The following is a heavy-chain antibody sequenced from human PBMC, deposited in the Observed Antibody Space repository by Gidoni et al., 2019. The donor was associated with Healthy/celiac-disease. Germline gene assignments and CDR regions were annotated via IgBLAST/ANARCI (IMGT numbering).Heavy chain of an antibody. V-gene: IGHV3-9*01. CDR1: GFTFVDYA. D-gene: IGHD6-19*01. J-gene: IGHJ1*01. Sequence: EVQLVESGGGLVQPGRSLRLSCAAYGFTFVDYAMNWVRQAPGKGLEWVSGISWKSGSIGYADSVKGRFTISRDNAKNALYLQMNSLRAEDTALYYCAKASGWYGHFQHWGQGTLVTVSS. CDR3: AKASGWYGHFQH. CDR2: ISWKSGSI.